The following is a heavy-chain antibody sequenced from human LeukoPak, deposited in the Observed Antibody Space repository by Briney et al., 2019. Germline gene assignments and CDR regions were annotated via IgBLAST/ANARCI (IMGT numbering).Heavy chain of an antibody. CDR3: ARPHTYARDAFDI. V-gene: IGHV4-39*01. CDR2: IYYSGST. CDR1: GGSISSSSYY. J-gene: IGHJ3*02. Sequence: SETLSLTCTVSGGSISSSSYYWGWIRQPPGKGLEWTGNIYYSGSTYYNPSLKTRVTISVDTSKNQFSLKLSSVTAADPAVYYCARPHTYARDAFDIWDQGTMVTVSS. D-gene: IGHD3-10*02.